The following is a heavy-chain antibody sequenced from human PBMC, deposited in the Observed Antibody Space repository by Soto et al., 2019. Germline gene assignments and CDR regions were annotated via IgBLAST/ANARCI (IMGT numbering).Heavy chain of an antibody. D-gene: IGHD6-19*01. CDR1: GGSISSYY. V-gene: IGHV4-59*01. CDR3: ARVGTPNVYSCGWFQTDNWFDP. Sequence: SETLSLTCTVSGGSISSYYWSWIRQPPGKGLEWIGYIYYSGSTNYNPSLKSRVTISVDTSKNQFSLKLSSVTAADTAVYYCARVGTPNVYSCGWFQTDNWFDPWGQGTLVSVSS. CDR2: IYYSGST. J-gene: IGHJ5*02.